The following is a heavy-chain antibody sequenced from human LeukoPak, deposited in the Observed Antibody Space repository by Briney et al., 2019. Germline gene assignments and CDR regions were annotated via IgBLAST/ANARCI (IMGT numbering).Heavy chain of an antibody. Sequence: PGGSLRLSCAASGFTFSSCSMNWVRQAPGKGLEWVSSVSSSSSYIYYADSVKGRFTISRDNAKNSLYLQMNSLRAEDTAVYYCARVKETTKGVYYGSGSLNWFDPWGQGTLVTVSS. J-gene: IGHJ5*02. D-gene: IGHD3-10*01. CDR2: VSSSSSYI. CDR1: GFTFSSCS. CDR3: ARVKETTKGVYYGSGSLNWFDP. V-gene: IGHV3-21*01.